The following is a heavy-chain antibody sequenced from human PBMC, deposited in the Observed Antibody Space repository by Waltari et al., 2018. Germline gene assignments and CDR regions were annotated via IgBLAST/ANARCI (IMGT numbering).Heavy chain of an antibody. CDR3: ARSSYSSGWYGH. CDR1: GYTFTSYY. V-gene: IGHV1-46*01. CDR2: INPSGGRT. J-gene: IGHJ5*02. D-gene: IGHD6-19*01. Sequence: QVQLVQSGAEVKKPGASVKVSCKASGYTFTSYYMHWVRQAPGQGLEWMGIINPSGGRTSYAQKFQGRVTRTRDTSTSTVYMELSSLRSEDTAVYYCARSSYSSGWYGHWGQGTLVTVSS.